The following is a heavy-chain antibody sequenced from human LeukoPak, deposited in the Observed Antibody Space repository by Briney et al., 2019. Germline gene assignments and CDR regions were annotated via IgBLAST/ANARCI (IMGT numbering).Heavy chain of an antibody. Sequence: SVKVSCKASGGTVSSYAISWVRQAPGQGLEWMGGIIPIFGTANYAQKFQGRVTITADESTSTAYMELSSLRSEDTAVYYCASRIAVADDYYYGMDVWGKGTTVTVSS. CDR1: GGTVSSYA. V-gene: IGHV1-69*13. D-gene: IGHD6-13*01. CDR2: IIPIFGTA. CDR3: ASRIAVADDYYYGMDV. J-gene: IGHJ6*04.